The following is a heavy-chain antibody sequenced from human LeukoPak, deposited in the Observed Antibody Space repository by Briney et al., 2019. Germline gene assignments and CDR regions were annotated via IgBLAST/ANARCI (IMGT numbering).Heavy chain of an antibody. CDR3: ARGVDDYYYYYMDV. Sequence: ASVKVSCKASGYTFTSYGISWVRQAPGKGLEWMGWISAYNGNTNYAQKLQGRVTMTTDTSTSTAYMELRSLRSDDTAVYYCARGVDDYYYYYMDVWGKGTTVTVSS. D-gene: IGHD5-12*01. CDR1: GYTFTSYG. V-gene: IGHV1-18*01. J-gene: IGHJ6*03. CDR2: ISAYNGNT.